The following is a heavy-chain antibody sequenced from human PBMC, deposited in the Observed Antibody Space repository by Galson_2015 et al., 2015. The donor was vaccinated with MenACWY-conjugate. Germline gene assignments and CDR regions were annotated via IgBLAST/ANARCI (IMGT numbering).Heavy chain of an antibody. D-gene: IGHD6-19*01. CDR2: ICAGGISI. CDR3: VRGSSGWRGMDI. CDR1: FSNYC. V-gene: IGHV3-74*03. Sequence: FSNYCMHWVRQAPGKGLECVSRICAGGISIMYGDSVRGRFTISRDDAENTLYLQMDGLRADDTAVYFCVRGSSGWRGMDIWGQGTTVTVSS. J-gene: IGHJ6*02.